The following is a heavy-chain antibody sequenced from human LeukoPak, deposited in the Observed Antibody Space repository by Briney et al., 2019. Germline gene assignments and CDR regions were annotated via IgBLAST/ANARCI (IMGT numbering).Heavy chain of an antibody. D-gene: IGHD7-27*01. CDR2: IKSKTDGGTT. CDR3: TTGGGWGPNAFDI. Sequence: PGGSLRLSCAASGFTFSNAWMSWVRQAPGKGLEWVGRIKSKTDGGTTDYAAPVKGRFTISRDDSKNTVYLQMNSLKTEDTAVYYCTTGGGWGPNAFDIWGQGTMVTVSS. V-gene: IGHV3-15*01. CDR1: GFTFSNAW. J-gene: IGHJ3*02.